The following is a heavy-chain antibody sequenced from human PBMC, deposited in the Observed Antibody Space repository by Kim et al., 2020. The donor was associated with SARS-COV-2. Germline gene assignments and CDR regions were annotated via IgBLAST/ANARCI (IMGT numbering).Heavy chain of an antibody. V-gene: IGHV3-11*01. D-gene: IGHD6-13*01. J-gene: IGHJ4*02. CDR2: ISSSGSTI. CDR3: VRVNIAAAVIDY. CDR1: GFTFSDYY. Sequence: GGSLRLSCAASGFTFSDYYMSWIRQAPGKGLEWVSYISSSGSTIYYADSVKGRFTISRDNAKNSLYLQMNSLRAEDTAVYYCVRVNIAAAVIDYWGQGTLVTVSS.